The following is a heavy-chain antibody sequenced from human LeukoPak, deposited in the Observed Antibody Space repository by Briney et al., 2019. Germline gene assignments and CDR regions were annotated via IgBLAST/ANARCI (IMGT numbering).Heavy chain of an antibody. Sequence: SETLSLTCAVYGGSFSGYYWSWIRQPPGKGLEWIGEINHSGSTNYNPSLKSRVTISVETSKNQFSLKLSSVTAADTAVYYCARTDDYRIDYWGQGTLVTVSS. D-gene: IGHD4-11*01. CDR3: ARTDDYRIDY. J-gene: IGHJ4*02. V-gene: IGHV4-34*01. CDR2: INHSGST. CDR1: GGSFSGYY.